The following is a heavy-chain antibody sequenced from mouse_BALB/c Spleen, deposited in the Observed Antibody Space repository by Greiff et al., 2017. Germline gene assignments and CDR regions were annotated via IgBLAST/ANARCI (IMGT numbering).Heavy chain of an antibody. CDR3: AITTGGYAVDY. CDR2: INPGSGGT. Sequence: QVQLKESGAELVRPGTSVKVSCKASGYAFTNYLIEWVKQRPGQGLEWIGVINPGSGGTNYNEKFKGKATLTADKSSSTAYMQLSSLTSDDSAVYFCAITTGGYAVDYWGQGTSVTVSS. D-gene: IGHD2-12*01. CDR1: GYAFTNYL. J-gene: IGHJ4*01. V-gene: IGHV1-54*01.